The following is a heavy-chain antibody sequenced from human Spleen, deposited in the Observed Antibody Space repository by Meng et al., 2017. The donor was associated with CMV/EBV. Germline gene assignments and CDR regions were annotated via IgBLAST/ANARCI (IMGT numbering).Heavy chain of an antibody. Sequence: LSLTCAASGFTFSSYGMHWVRQAPGKGLEWVAVISYDGTDDYYPDSLKGRFTISRDNSRNMVYLQMDSLRPEDTAVYYCAREGSNWYHYFDFWGQGTLVTVSS. CDR1: GFTFSSYG. D-gene: IGHD6-13*01. CDR3: AREGSNWYHYFDF. V-gene: IGHV3-30*19. CDR2: ISYDGTDD. J-gene: IGHJ4*02.